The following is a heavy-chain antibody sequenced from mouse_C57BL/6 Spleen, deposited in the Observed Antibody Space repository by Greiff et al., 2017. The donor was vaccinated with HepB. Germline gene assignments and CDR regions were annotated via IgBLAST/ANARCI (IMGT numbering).Heavy chain of an antibody. CDR1: GYTFTSYG. CDR3: ARRVIYYDYVDY. CDR2: IYPRSGNT. J-gene: IGHJ2*01. V-gene: IGHV1-81*01. D-gene: IGHD2-4*01. Sequence: VQLKQSGAELARPGASVKLSCKASGYTFTSYGISWVKQRTGQGLEWIGEIYPRSGNTYYNEKFKGKATLTADKSSSTAYMELRSLTSEDSAVYFCARRVIYYDYVDYWGQGTTLTVSS.